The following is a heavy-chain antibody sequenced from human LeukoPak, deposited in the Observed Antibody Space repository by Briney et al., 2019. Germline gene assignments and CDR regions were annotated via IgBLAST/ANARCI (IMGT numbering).Heavy chain of an antibody. V-gene: IGHV3-30*04. CDR3: ATDYGDYEPIDY. Sequence: GRSLRLSCTASGVTLSNSAMHWVRRPPGRGLEWVAVISFDGTNKYYGDSVEGRFSVSRDNSKNTLYLQMDSLRPDDTAIYYCATDYGDYEPIDYWGQGTLVTVSS. CDR2: ISFDGTNK. D-gene: IGHD4-17*01. J-gene: IGHJ4*02. CDR1: GVTLSNSA.